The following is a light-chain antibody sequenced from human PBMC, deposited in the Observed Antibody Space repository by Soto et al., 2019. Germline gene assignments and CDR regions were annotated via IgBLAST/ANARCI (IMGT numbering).Light chain of an antibody. Sequence: KVNQSPSTVSASVGDRVTITCRASQSISSWLAWYQQKPGKAPKLLIYDASSLESGVPSRFSGSGSGTEFTLTISSLQPDDFATYYCLQDYNYPWTFGQGTKVDIK. CDR3: LQDYNYPWT. J-gene: IGKJ1*01. CDR1: QSISSW. CDR2: DAS. V-gene: IGKV1-5*01.